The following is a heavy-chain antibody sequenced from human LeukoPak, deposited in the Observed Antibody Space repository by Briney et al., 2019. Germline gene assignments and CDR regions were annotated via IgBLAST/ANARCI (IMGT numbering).Heavy chain of an antibody. J-gene: IGHJ4*02. Sequence: PSETLSLTCAVYGGSFSGYYWSWIRQPPGKGLEWIGEINHSGSTNYNPSLKSRVTISVDTSKNQFSLKLSSVTAADTAVYYCARRNYYVWGSYRPKFDYWGQGTVVTVSS. CDR3: ARRNYYVWGSYRPKFDY. V-gene: IGHV4-34*01. D-gene: IGHD3-16*02. CDR2: INHSGST. CDR1: GGSFSGYY.